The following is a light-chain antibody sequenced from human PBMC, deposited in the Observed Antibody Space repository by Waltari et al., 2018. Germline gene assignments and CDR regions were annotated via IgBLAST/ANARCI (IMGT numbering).Light chain of an antibody. CDR3: SAYVGSEVV. J-gene: IGLJ3*02. CDR1: SSDDGGYNY. CDR2: EVT. Sequence: QSALTQPPSASGSPGQSVTISCTGTSSDDGGYNYVSWYQQHPGKAPKLLIFEVTKRPSRVPDRFSGSKSGDLASLTVSGLQADDEADYFCSAYVGSEVVFGEGTKLTVL. V-gene: IGLV2-8*01.